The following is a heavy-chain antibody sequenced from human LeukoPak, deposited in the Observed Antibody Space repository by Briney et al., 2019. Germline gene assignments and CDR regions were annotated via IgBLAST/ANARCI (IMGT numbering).Heavy chain of an antibody. V-gene: IGHV4-39*01. CDR3: ARRGTGYPFDY. D-gene: IGHD3/OR15-3a*01. CDR2: IYYSGST. Sequence: PSETLSLTCTVSGGSISSSSYYWGWIRQPPGKGLEWIESIYYSGSTYYNPSLKSRVTISVDTSKNQFSLKLSSVTAADTAVYYCARRGTGYPFDYWGQGTLVTVSS. CDR1: GGSISSSSYY. J-gene: IGHJ4*02.